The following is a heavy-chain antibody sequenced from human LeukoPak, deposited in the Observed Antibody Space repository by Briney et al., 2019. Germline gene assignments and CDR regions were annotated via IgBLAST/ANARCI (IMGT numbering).Heavy chain of an antibody. CDR2: ISSTSSDI. J-gene: IGHJ4*02. CDR1: GFSFTSYT. V-gene: IGHV3-21*01. CDR3: ARDSTYCGGDCYPRGLFDY. D-gene: IGHD2-21*01. Sequence: GGSLRLSCAASGFSFTSYTMNWVRQAPGKGLEWVSSISSTSSDIHYADSVKGRFTISRDNAKNSLYLQMNSLRAEDTAVYYCARDSTYCGGDCYPRGLFDYWGQGTLVTVSS.